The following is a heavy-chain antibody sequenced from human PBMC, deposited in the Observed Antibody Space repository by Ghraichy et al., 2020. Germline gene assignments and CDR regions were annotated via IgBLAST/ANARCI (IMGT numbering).Heavy chain of an antibody. CDR2: IKQDGSEK. CDR3: ARDPLGVAGTGFDY. D-gene: IGHD6-19*01. J-gene: IGHJ4*02. CDR1: GFTFSSYW. V-gene: IGHV3-7*01. Sequence: GGSLRLSCAASGFTFSSYWMSWVRQAPGKGLEWVANIKQDGSEKYYVDSVKGRFTISRDNAKNSLYLQMNSLRAGDPAVYYCARDPLGVAGTGFDYWGQGTLVTVSS.